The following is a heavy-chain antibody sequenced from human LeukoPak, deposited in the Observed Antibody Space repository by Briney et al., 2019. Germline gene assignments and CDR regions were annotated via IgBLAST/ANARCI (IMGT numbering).Heavy chain of an antibody. CDR3: ARGWSRNSGSRLREDC. CDR1: GASISGYY. Sequence: SETLSLTCAVYGASISGYYWSWIRQPPGKGLEWIGEINHSGSTNYNPSLKSRVTISVDTSKNQFSLKLSSVTAADTAVYYCARGWSRNSGSRLREDCWGQGTLVTVSS. V-gene: IGHV4-34*01. D-gene: IGHD5-12*01. CDR2: INHSGST. J-gene: IGHJ4*02.